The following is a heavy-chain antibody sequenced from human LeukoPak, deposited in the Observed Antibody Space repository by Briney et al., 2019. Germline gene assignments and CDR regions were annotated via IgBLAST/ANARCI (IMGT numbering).Heavy chain of an antibody. J-gene: IGHJ4*02. CDR1: GGSISSGDYY. CDR2: IYYSGST. Sequence: SETLSLTCTVSGGSISSGDYYWSWIRQPPGKGLEWIGYIYYSGSTNYNPSLKSRVTISVDTSKNQFSLKLSSVTAADTAVYYCARGGFWSGFTNFDYWGQGTLVTVSS. D-gene: IGHD3-3*01. CDR3: ARGGFWSGFTNFDY. V-gene: IGHV4-61*08.